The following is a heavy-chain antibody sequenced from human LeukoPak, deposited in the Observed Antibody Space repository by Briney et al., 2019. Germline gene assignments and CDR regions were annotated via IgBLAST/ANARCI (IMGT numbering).Heavy chain of an antibody. V-gene: IGHV5-51*01. CDR2: IYPGDCET. D-gene: IGHD3-10*01. J-gene: IGHJ6*03. CDR1: GYSFTSYW. CDR3: ARKTMVSRYMDV. Sequence: GESLKISCQGSGYSFTSYWIGWVRQMPGKGMEWMGIIYPGDCETRYSPSFQSQVTFSADRSINTAYLQWNTLNASDTAMYYCARKTMVSRYMDVWGKGTTVTVSS.